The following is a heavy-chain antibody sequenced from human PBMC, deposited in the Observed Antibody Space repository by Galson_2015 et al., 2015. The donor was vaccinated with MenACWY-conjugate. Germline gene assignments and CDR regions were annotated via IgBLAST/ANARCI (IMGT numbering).Heavy chain of an antibody. CDR3: ARRTGSTLFQGITPYYFDY. D-gene: IGHD2/OR15-2a*01. CDR1: GYTFTSYH. J-gene: IGHJ4*02. CDR2: INPSDGST. Sequence: QSGAEVKEPGASVKVSCTASGYTFTSYHMHWVRQAPGQGLEWMGIINPSDGSTSYAQKFQGRVTMTRDTSTSTVYMELSSLRSEDTAMYSCARRTGSTLFQGITPYYFDYWGQGAQVTVSS. V-gene: IGHV1-46*01.